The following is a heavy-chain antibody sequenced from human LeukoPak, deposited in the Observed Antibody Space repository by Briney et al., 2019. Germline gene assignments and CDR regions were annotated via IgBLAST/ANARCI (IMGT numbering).Heavy chain of an antibody. CDR1: GYTFTGQY. D-gene: IGHD4-11*01. Sequence: ASVKVSCKTSGYTFTGQYLHWVRQAPGQGLEWMGWVNPNSGGTKSAQKFQGRVIMTRDTSISTAYMELRSLSSDDTAVYYCARNEDYSNAPYYWGQGTLVTVSS. CDR3: ARNEDYSNAPYY. CDR2: VNPNSGGT. J-gene: IGHJ4*02. V-gene: IGHV1-2*02.